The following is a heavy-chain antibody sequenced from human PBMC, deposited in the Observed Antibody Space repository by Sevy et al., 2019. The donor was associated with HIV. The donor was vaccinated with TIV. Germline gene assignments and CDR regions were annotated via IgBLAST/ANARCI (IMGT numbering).Heavy chain of an antibody. V-gene: IGHV3-53*01. J-gene: IGHJ4*02. CDR3: ARMTSTWSIDS. CDR1: GFSVSSYY. Sequence: GGSLRLSCAASGFSVSSYYMGWVRQAPGKGLEWVSTKESGGQTYYADSVRGRFTIARDESENNLFLQLNNLRAEDTGVYYCARMTSTWSIDSWGQGTLVTVSS. CDR2: KESGGQT.